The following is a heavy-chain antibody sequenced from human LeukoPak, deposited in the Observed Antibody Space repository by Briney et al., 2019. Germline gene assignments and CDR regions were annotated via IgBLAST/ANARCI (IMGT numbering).Heavy chain of an antibody. V-gene: IGHV4-34*01. CDR2: INHSGST. J-gene: IGHJ4*02. Sequence: PSETLSLTYAVYGGSFSGYYWSWTRHPPGNGLGWIGEINHSGSTNYNPSLKSRVTISVDTSKNRFSLKLSSVTAADTAVYYCARGSPHLYGSGSYYIHWGQGTLVTVSS. D-gene: IGHD3-10*01. CDR1: GGSFSGYY. CDR3: ARGSPHLYGSGSYYIH.